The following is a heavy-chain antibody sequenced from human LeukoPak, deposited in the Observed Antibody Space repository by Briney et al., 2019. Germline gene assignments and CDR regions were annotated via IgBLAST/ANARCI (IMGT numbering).Heavy chain of an antibody. D-gene: IGHD6-19*01. Sequence: GGSLRLSCAGSGFSLSTFWMHWVRQAPGTGLEWVSSISGSGGSTYYADSVKGRFTISRDNSQNTLYLQMNSLRAEDTAVYYCAKDRLHSSGWYEPFDYWGQGTLVAVSS. CDR1: GFSLSTFW. CDR3: AKDRLHSSGWYEPFDY. J-gene: IGHJ4*02. CDR2: ISGSGGST. V-gene: IGHV3-23*01.